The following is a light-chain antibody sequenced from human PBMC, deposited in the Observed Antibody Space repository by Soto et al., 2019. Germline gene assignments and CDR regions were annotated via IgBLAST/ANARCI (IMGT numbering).Light chain of an antibody. CDR2: YDS. CDR1: NIGSKS. V-gene: IGLV3-21*04. J-gene: IGLJ2*01. CDR3: QVWDSSSDQV. Sequence: SYELTQPPSVSMAPGKTARITCGGNNIGSKSVHWYQQKPGQAPVLVIYYDSDRPSGIPERFSGSNSGNTATLTISRVEAGDEADYYCQVWDSSSDQVFGGGTKLTVL.